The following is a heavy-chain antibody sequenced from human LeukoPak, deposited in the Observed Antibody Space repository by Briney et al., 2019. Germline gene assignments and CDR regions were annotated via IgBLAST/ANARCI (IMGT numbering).Heavy chain of an antibody. CDR3: ARAYSGYDFFDC. Sequence: ASVKVSCKASGGTFRSYAISWVRQAPGEGLEWMGGIIPIFGTTNYAQKFQDRVTITADESTSTAYMKVSSLRSEDTAVYYCARAYSGYDFFDCWGQGILVTVSS. J-gene: IGHJ5*01. CDR2: IIPIFGTT. D-gene: IGHD5-12*01. V-gene: IGHV1-69*13. CDR1: GGTFRSYA.